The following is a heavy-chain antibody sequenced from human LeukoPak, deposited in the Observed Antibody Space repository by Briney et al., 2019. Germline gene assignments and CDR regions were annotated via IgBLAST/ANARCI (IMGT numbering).Heavy chain of an antibody. V-gene: IGHV1-69*13. J-gene: IGHJ4*02. CDR1: GGTFSSYA. Sequence: SVKVSCKASGGTFSSYAISWVRQAPGQGLEWMGGIIPIFGTANYAQKFQGRVTITADESTSTAYMELSSLRSEDTAVYYCAKGYLNNGNSGAGFDYWGQGTLVTVSS. D-gene: IGHD4-23*01. CDR3: AKGYLNNGNSGAGFDY. CDR2: IIPIFGTA.